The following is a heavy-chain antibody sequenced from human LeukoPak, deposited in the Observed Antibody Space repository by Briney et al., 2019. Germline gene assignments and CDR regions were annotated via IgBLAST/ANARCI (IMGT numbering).Heavy chain of an antibody. CDR3: ATRTETDAFDI. CDR2: IYHSGST. J-gene: IGHJ3*02. V-gene: IGHV4-38-2*02. CDR1: GYSISSGYY. D-gene: IGHD5-24*01. Sequence: SETLSLTCTVSGYSISSGYYWGWIRQPPGKGLEWIGSIYHSGSTYYNPSLKSRVTISVDTSKNQFSLKLSSVTAADTAVYYCATRTETDAFDIWGQGTMVTVSS.